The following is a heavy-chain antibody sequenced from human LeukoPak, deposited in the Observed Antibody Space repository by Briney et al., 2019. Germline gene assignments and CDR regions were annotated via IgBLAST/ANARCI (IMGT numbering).Heavy chain of an antibody. CDR1: GGSISSSNW. V-gene: IGHV4-4*02. D-gene: IGHD2-21*02. CDR2: IYHSGST. J-gene: IGHJ4*02. CDR3: ARGLYCGGDCFNYFDY. Sequence: SETLSLTCAVSGGSISSSNWWSWVRQPPGKGLEWIGEIYHSGSTNYNPSLKSRVTISVDKSKNQFSLKLSSVTAADTAVYYCARGLYCGGDCFNYFDYWGQGTLVTVSS.